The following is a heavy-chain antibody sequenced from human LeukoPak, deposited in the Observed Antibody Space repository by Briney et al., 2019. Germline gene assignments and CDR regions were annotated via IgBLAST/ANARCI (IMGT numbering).Heavy chain of an antibody. CDR1: GFTFSSYW. D-gene: IGHD3-3*01. Sequence: GGSLRLSCAAYGFTFSSYWMHWVRQAPGKGLVWVSRINSDGSSTSYADSVKGRFTISRDNAKNTLYLQMNSLRAEDTAVYYCARELYDFWSGYNLDYWGQGTLVTVSS. CDR2: INSDGSST. V-gene: IGHV3-74*01. J-gene: IGHJ4*02. CDR3: ARELYDFWSGYNLDY.